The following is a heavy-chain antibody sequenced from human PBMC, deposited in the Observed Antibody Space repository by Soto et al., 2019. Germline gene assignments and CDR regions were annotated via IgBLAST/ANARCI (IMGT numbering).Heavy chain of an antibody. J-gene: IGHJ6*02. CDR3: AALGGGVDHYGMDV. V-gene: IGHV1-58*01. CDR2: IVFASGNT. CDR1: GFALRPPP. D-gene: IGHD3-16*01. Sequence: QMELVQSGPEVKKPGTSWNVSGKVSGFALRPPPLQGGHQARGNGLGGIGWIVFASGNTYYSQKFQEGVTITRDMSTSTAYMELTSLRAEDTAVYYCAALGGGVDHYGMDVWGQGTTVIVSS.